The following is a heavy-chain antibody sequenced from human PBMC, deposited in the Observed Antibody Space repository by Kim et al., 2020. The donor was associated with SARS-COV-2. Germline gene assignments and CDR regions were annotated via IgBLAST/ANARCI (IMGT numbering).Heavy chain of an antibody. CDR3: YGSGSYAFDI. Sequence: SYIYYADSVKGRFTISRDNAKNSLYLQMNSLRAEDTAVYYCYGSGSYAFDIWGQGTMVTVSS. D-gene: IGHD3-10*01. J-gene: IGHJ3*02. CDR2: SYI. V-gene: IGHV3-21*01.